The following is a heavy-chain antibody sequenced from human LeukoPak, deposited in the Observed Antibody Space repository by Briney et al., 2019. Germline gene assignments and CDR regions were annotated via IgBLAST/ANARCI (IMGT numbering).Heavy chain of an antibody. J-gene: IGHJ6*03. CDR3: AKDAHLAAIPLAYYYYMNV. D-gene: IGHD2-15*01. V-gene: IGHV3-33*06. Sequence: TGGSLRLSCAASGFTFSSYGMHWVRQAPGKGLEWVAVIWYDGSNKYYADSVKGRFTFSRDNSKNTLYLQMNSLRAEDTAVYYCAKDAHLAAIPLAYYYYMNVWGKGTTVTVSS. CDR1: GFTFSSYG. CDR2: IWYDGSNK.